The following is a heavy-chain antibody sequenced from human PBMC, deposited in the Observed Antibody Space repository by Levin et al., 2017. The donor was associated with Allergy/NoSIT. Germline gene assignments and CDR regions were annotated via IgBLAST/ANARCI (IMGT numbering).Heavy chain of an antibody. J-gene: IGHJ1*01. V-gene: IGHV1-46*01. CDR1: GYTFTSYY. D-gene: IGHD6-19*01. CDR3: ARGAAVAVSSEYFQH. CDR2: INPSGGST. Sequence: PEASVKVSCKASGYTFTSYYMHWVRQAPGQGLEWMGIINPSGGSTSYAQKFQGRVTMTRDTSTSTVYMELSSLRSEDTAVYYCARGAAVAVSSEYFQHWGQGTLVTVSS.